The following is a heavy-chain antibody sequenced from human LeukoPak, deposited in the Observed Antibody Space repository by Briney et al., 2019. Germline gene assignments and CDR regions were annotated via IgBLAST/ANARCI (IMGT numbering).Heavy chain of an antibody. CDR2: ISNDGNNK. D-gene: IGHD2-15*01. CDR1: GFTFSSYA. Sequence: GGSLRLSCAASGFTFSSYAMHWVRQAPGKGLEWVAAISNDGNNKEYKDPVKGRFTISRDNSKNTLYLQMNSLRTEDTAVYYCVRQDCSGGSCYLDYWDQGTLVTVSS. J-gene: IGHJ4*02. V-gene: IGHV3-30*04. CDR3: VRQDCSGGSCYLDY.